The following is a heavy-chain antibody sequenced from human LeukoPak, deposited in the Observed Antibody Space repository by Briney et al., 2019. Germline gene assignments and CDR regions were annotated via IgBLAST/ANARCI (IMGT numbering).Heavy chain of an antibody. V-gene: IGHV4-38-2*01. CDR3: ARVSGDFYYYMDV. CDR2: IHHRGNT. CDR1: GYSISSGYY. J-gene: IGHJ6*03. D-gene: IGHD6-25*01. Sequence: PSKTLSLTCAVSGYSISSGYYWGWIRQPPGKGLEWIGNIHHRGNTYYNPSLKSRVTISLDTSKSQFSLRLSSVTAADTAVYYCARVSGDFYYYMDVWAKGLRSPSP.